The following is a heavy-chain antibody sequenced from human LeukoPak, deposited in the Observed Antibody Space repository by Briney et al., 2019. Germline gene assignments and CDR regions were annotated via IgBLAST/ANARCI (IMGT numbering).Heavy chain of an antibody. CDR2: IGTEGDS. Sequence: GGSLRLSCAASGFNATSNYMSWVRQVTGKGLEWVSGIGTEGDSYYPGSVKGRFTISRENGKNSLYLQMNSLRAGDTAVYYCARGLRYYGMDVWGQGTTVTVSS. CDR1: GFNATSNY. D-gene: IGHD4-17*01. V-gene: IGHV3-13*01. CDR3: ARGLRYYGMDV. J-gene: IGHJ6*02.